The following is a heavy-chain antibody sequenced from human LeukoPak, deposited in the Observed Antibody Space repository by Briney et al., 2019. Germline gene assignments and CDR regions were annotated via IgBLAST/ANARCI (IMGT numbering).Heavy chain of an antibody. J-gene: IGHJ4*02. Sequence: PGGSLRLSCVASGFEFDSYDMNWVRQAPGKGLEWVSVISGSGGRTYTVDSVKGRFSISRDNSRNTLYLQMNNLRVEDTAIYYCARVGAAASIWRFDYWGQGTLVTVSS. CDR2: ISGSGGRT. V-gene: IGHV3-23*01. D-gene: IGHD6-13*01. CDR1: GFEFDSYD. CDR3: ARVGAAASIWRFDY.